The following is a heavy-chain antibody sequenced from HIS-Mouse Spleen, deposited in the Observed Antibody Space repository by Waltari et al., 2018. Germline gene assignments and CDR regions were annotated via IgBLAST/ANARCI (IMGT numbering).Heavy chain of an antibody. CDR1: GFTFDDYA. CDR3: AKDRPYSSGWSDAFDI. CDR2: ISWNSGSI. V-gene: IGHV3-9*01. Sequence: EVQLVESGGGLVQPGRSLRLSCAASGFTFDDYAMHWVRQAPGKGLEWVSGISWNSGSIGYADSVKGRFTISRDNAKNSLYLQMNSLRAEDTALYYCAKDRPYSSGWSDAFDIWGQGTMVTVSS. D-gene: IGHD6-19*01. J-gene: IGHJ3*02.